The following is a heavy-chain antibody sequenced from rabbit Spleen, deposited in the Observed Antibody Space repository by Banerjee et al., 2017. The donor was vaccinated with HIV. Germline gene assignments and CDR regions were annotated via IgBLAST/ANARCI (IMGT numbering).Heavy chain of an antibody. V-gene: IGHV1S45*01. CDR2: INAVTGKA. Sequence: QQQLVESGGGLVKPGASLTLTCKASGFRFSFNNDYVMCWVRQAPGKGLQWIACINAVTGKAVYATWAKGRFTISRTSSTTVTLRMTSLTAADRATYFCARDLASVVGWNFNLWGQGTLVTVS. J-gene: IGHJ4*01. CDR3: ARDLASVVGWNFNL. CDR1: GFRFSFNNDYV. D-gene: IGHD3-1*01.